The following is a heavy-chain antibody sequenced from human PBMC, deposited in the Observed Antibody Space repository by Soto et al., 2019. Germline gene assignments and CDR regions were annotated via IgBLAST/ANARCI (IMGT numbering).Heavy chain of an antibody. D-gene: IGHD2-2*02. CDR2: IIPIFGTA. Sequence: SVKVSCKASGGTFSSYAISWVRQAPGQGLELMGGIIPIFGTANYAQKFQGRVTITADESTSTAYMELSSLRSEDTAVYYCAREDIVVVPAAIRIYGMDVWGQGTTVTVYS. V-gene: IGHV1-69*13. CDR1: GGTFSSYA. CDR3: AREDIVVVPAAIRIYGMDV. J-gene: IGHJ6*02.